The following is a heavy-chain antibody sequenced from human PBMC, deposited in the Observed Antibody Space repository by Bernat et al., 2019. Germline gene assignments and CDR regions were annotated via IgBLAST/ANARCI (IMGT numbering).Heavy chain of an antibody. D-gene: IGHD5-18*01. CDR2: INPNSGGT. CDR1: GYTFTGYY. CDR3: ARGTVDTAMASQEEDWYFDL. Sequence: QVQLVQSGAEVKKPGASVKVSCKASGYTFTGYYMHWVRQAPGQGLEWMGWINPNSGGTNYAQKFQGWVTMTWDTSISTAYMKLSRLGSDDTAVYYCARGTVDTAMASQEEDWYFDLWGRGTLVTVSS. J-gene: IGHJ2*01. V-gene: IGHV1-2*04.